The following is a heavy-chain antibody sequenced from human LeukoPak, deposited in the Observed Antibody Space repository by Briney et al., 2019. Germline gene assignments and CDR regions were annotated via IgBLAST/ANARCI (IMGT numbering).Heavy chain of an antibody. CDR3: AKEMYSGSYYAHDY. CDR1: GFTFDDYG. Sequence: PGGSLRLSCAASGFTFDDYGMSWVRQAPGKGLQWVSAISGSGSSTYDADSVKGRFTISRDNSKNTLYLQMNSLRAEDTAVYYCAKEMYSGSYYAHDYWGQGTLVTVSS. CDR2: ISGSGSST. D-gene: IGHD1-26*01. J-gene: IGHJ4*02. V-gene: IGHV3-23*01.